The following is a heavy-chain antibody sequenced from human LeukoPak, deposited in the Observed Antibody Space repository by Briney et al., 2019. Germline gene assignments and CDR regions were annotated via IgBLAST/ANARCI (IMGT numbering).Heavy chain of an antibody. CDR2: IRQDGSAK. Sequence: GGSLRLSCAASGFTFSRHWMYWVRQAPGKGLEWVANIRQDGSAKPYVDSVKGRSTISRDNAKNSLFLQMNSLRAEDTAVYYCARDNGWSANFWGQETLVTVSS. J-gene: IGHJ4*02. CDR1: GFTFSRHW. V-gene: IGHV3-7*03. CDR3: ARDNGWSANF. D-gene: IGHD2-15*01.